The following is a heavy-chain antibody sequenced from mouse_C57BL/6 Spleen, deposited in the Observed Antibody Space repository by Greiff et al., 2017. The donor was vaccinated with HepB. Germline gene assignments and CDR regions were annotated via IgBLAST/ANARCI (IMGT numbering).Heavy chain of an antibody. CDR2: IDPSDSYT. CDR1: GYTFTSYW. CDR3: ARRLGQGAMDY. J-gene: IGHJ4*01. Sequence: QVQLQQPGAELVRPGTSVKLSCKASGYTFTSYWMHWVKQRPGQGLEWIGVIDPSDSYTNYNQKFKGKATLTVDTSSSTAYMQLSSLTSEDSAVYYCARRLGQGAMDYWGQGTSVTVSS. V-gene: IGHV1-59*01. D-gene: IGHD4-1*01.